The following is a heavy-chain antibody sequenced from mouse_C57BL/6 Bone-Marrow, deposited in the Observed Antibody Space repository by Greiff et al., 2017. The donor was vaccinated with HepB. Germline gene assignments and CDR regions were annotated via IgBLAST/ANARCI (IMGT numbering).Heavy chain of an antibody. Sequence: EVQGVESGGGLVQPGGSMKLSCAASGFTFSDAWMDWVRQSPEKGLEWVAEIRNKANNHATYYAESVKGRFTISRDDSKSSVYLQMNSLRAEDTGIYYCTRLWDYDYDSWYFDVWGTGTTVTVSS. CDR3: TRLWDYDYDSWYFDV. V-gene: IGHV6-6*01. J-gene: IGHJ1*03. CDR2: IRNKANNHAT. CDR1: GFTFSDAW. D-gene: IGHD2-4*01.